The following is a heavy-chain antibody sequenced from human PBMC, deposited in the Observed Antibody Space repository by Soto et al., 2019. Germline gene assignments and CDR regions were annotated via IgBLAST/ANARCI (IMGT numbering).Heavy chain of an antibody. D-gene: IGHD2-2*01. CDR3: AKHEGYCSTTTCSNFDY. Sequence: GESLKISCKGSGFTFTSYWIAWVRQMPGKGLEWMGIIYPGDSDTSYSPSFQGQVTISADKSINTAYLHWSSLKASDTAIYYCAKHEGYCSTTTCSNFDYWGQGTLVTVSS. J-gene: IGHJ4*02. CDR2: IYPGDSDT. CDR1: GFTFTSYW. V-gene: IGHV5-51*01.